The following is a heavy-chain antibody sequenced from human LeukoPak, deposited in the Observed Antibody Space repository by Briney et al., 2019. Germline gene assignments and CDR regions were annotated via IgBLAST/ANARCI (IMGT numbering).Heavy chain of an antibody. CDR3: ARDSGYSGYDCLDN. CDR1: AYSFTSYW. Sequence: GESLKISCNGSAYSFTSYWIGWVRQMPGKGLEWMGIIYPGDSDTRYSPSFQGQVTISADKSISTAYLQWSSLKATDTAMYYCARDSGYSGYDCLDNWGQGTLVTVSS. CDR2: IYPGDSDT. J-gene: IGHJ4*02. V-gene: IGHV5-51*01. D-gene: IGHD5-12*01.